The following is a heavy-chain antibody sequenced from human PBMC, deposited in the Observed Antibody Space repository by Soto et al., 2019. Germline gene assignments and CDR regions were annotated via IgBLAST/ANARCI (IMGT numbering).Heavy chain of an antibody. CDR3: ARDVQLQSFDY. Sequence: EVQLVESGGGLVQPGGSLRLSFAASGFTFGSYWMHWVRQAPGKGLVWVSRINNDGSSTSYADSVKGRFTASRDNAKNTLYLQMNSLRAEDTAVYYCARDVQLQSFDYWGQGTLVTVSS. CDR1: GFTFGSYW. J-gene: IGHJ4*02. D-gene: IGHD5-18*01. CDR2: INNDGSST. V-gene: IGHV3-74*01.